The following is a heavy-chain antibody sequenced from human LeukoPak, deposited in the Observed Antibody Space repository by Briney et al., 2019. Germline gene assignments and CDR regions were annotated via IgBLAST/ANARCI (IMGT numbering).Heavy chain of an antibody. CDR2: ISYDGSNK. V-gene: IGHV3-30*18. Sequence: GGSLRLSCAASGFTFSSYGMHWVRQAPGKGLEWVAVISYDGSNKYYADSVKGRFTISRDNSKNTLYLQMNSLRAEDTAVYYCAKDWHYYDSSGYYYFDYWGQGTLVTVSS. D-gene: IGHD3-22*01. CDR3: AKDWHYYDSSGYYYFDY. J-gene: IGHJ4*02. CDR1: GFTFSSYG.